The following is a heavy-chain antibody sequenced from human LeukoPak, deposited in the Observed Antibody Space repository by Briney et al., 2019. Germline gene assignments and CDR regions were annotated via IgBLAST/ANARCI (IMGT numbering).Heavy chain of an antibody. D-gene: IGHD3-3*01. CDR2: ISSSSSSYI. Sequence: GGSLRLSCAASGFTFSSYSMNWVRQAPGKGLEWVSSISSSSSSYIYYADSVKGRFTISRDNAKNSLYLQMNSLRAEDTAVYYCARDIKGYDFWSGPSGDYWGQGTLVTVSS. J-gene: IGHJ4*02. CDR1: GFTFSSYS. CDR3: ARDIKGYDFWSGPSGDY. V-gene: IGHV3-21*01.